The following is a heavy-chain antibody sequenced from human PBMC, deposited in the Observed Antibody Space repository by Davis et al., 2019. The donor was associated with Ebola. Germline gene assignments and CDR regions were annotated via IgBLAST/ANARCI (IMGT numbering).Heavy chain of an antibody. CDR2: IHYLGNT. V-gene: IGHV4-59*01. D-gene: IGHD4-17*01. Sequence: SQTLSLTCAVYGGSFGAYYWNWIRQPPGKGLEWIGNIHYLGNTNYNPSLKSRVTMSVDTSKNQFSLKLSSVTAADTAVYYCARGNYGDYIVLYYYNMDVWGQGTTVTVSS. CDR3: ARGNYGDYIVLYYYNMDV. CDR1: GGSFGAYY. J-gene: IGHJ6*02.